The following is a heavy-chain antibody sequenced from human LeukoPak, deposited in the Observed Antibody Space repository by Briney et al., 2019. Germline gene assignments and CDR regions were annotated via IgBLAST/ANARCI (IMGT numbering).Heavy chain of an antibody. CDR1: GFTFSSYA. Sequence: GGSLRLSCAASGFTFSSYAMHWVRQAPGKGLEWVAVISYDGSNKYYADSVKGRFTISRDNSKNTLYLQMNSLRAEDTAVYYCARDPAFTSSLDYWGQGTLVAVSS. CDR3: ARDPAFTSSLDY. D-gene: IGHD6-25*01. CDR2: ISYDGSNK. V-gene: IGHV3-30-3*01. J-gene: IGHJ4*02.